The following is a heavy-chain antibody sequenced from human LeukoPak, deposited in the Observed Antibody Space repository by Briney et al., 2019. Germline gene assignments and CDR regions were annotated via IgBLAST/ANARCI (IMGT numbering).Heavy chain of an antibody. J-gene: IGHJ4*02. Sequence: ASVKVSCKVSGYTLTELSMHWVRQAPGKGLEWMGGFDPEDGETIYAQKFQGRVTMTEDTSTDTAYMELSSLRSEDTAVYYCATDAITMVRGVMRGSFDYWGQGTLVTVSS. D-gene: IGHD3-10*01. CDR3: ATDAITMVRGVMRGSFDY. CDR2: FDPEDGET. CDR1: GYTLTELS. V-gene: IGHV1-24*01.